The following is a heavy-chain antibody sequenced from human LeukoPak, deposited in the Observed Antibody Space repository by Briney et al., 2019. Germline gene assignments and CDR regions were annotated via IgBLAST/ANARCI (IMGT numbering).Heavy chain of an antibody. CDR1: GFTFSSYA. J-gene: IGHJ4*02. Sequence: GGSLRLSCAASGFTFSSYAMSWVRQAPGKGLEWVSAISGSGGSTYYADSVKGRLTISRDNSKNTLYLQMNSLRAEDTAVYYCAKAFYGSGSYYNYWGQGTLVTVSS. D-gene: IGHD3-10*01. V-gene: IGHV3-23*01. CDR3: AKAFYGSGSYYNY. CDR2: ISGSGGST.